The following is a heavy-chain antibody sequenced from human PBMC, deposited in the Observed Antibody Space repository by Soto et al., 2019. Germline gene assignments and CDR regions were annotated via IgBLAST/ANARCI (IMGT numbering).Heavy chain of an antibody. CDR2: ISAYNGNT. CDR1: GYTFTSYG. V-gene: IGHV1-18*01. Sequence: QVQLVQSGAEVKKPGASVKVSCKASGYTFTSYGISWVRQAPGQGLEWMGWISAYNGNTNYAQKLQGRVTMTTDTSTSTAYMELRSLRSDDTAVYYCARDHPAAGTAEDYYYYYGMDVWGQGTTVTVS. J-gene: IGHJ6*02. CDR3: ARDHPAAGTAEDYYYYYGMDV. D-gene: IGHD6-13*01.